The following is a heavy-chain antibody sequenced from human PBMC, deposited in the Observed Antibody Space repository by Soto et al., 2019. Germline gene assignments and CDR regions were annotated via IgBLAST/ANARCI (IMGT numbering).Heavy chain of an antibody. Sequence: GGSLRLSCAASGFTFSSYGMHWVRQAPGKGLEWVAVIWYDGSNKYYADSVKGRFTISRDNSKNTLYLQMNSLRAEDTAVYYCARDIPFEVPHALFTFGGVIEYGLFDYWGQGTLVTVSS. CDR2: IWYDGSNK. J-gene: IGHJ4*02. D-gene: IGHD3-16*02. CDR3: ARDIPFEVPHALFTFGGVIEYGLFDY. V-gene: IGHV3-33*01. CDR1: GFTFSSYG.